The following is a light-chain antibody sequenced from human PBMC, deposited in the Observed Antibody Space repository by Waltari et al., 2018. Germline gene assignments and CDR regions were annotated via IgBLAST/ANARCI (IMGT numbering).Light chain of an antibody. J-gene: IGLJ3*02. CDR3: LLYYGGGWM. CDR2: RAI. Sequence: QTVVTQEPSLTVSPGGTVTLTCASSTGAVPSNNFPSWFQQKPGPAPRSLIYRAINKHSWTPARFSGSFLGGKAALTLSGVRPEDEAEYYCLLYYGGGWMFGGGTKLTVL. CDR1: TGAVPSNNF. V-gene: IGLV7-43*01.